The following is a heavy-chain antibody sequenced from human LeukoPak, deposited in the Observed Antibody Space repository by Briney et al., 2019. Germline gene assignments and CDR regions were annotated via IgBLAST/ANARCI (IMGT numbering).Heavy chain of an antibody. D-gene: IGHD6-19*01. CDR1: GGSISSSSYY. CDR3: ARGGQWLVLEKDAFDI. Sequence: PSETLSLTCTVSGGSISSSSYYWSWIRQPPGKGLEWIGEINHSGSTNYNPSLKSRVTISVDTSKNRFSLKLSSVTAADTAVYYCARGGQWLVLEKDAFDIWGQGTMVIVSS. CDR2: INHSGST. V-gene: IGHV4-39*07. J-gene: IGHJ3*02.